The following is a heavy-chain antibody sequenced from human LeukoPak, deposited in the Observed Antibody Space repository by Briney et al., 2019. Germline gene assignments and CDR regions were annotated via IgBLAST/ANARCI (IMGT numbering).Heavy chain of an antibody. CDR2: IYYSGST. Sequence: SETLSLTCTVSGGSIGSSSYYWGWIRQPPGKGLEWIGYIYYSGSTNYNPSLKSRVTISVDTSKNQFSLKLSSVTAADTAVYYCARAPLRWRRGYYFDYWGQGTLVTVSS. CDR1: GGSIGSSSYY. J-gene: IGHJ4*02. V-gene: IGHV4-61*05. CDR3: ARAPLRWRRGYYFDY. D-gene: IGHD4-23*01.